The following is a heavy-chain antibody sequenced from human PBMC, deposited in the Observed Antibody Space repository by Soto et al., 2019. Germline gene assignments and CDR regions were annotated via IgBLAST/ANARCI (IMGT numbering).Heavy chain of an antibody. Sequence: SETLSLTCTVSGGSISSYYWSWIRQPPGKGLEWIGYIYYSGSTNYNPSLKSRVTISVDTSKNQYSLKLSSVTAADTAVYYCASSNIAAAGFYYYGMDVWGRGTTVTVSS. D-gene: IGHD6-13*01. CDR2: IYYSGST. CDR1: GGSISSYY. V-gene: IGHV4-59*01. CDR3: ASSNIAAAGFYYYGMDV. J-gene: IGHJ6*02.